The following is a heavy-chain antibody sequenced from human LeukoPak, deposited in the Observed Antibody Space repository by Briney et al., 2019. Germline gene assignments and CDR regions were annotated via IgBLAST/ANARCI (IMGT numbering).Heavy chain of an antibody. V-gene: IGHV4-59*12. D-gene: IGHD6-13*01. J-gene: IGHJ4*02. CDR3: ARGGGLSSSSDY. Sequence: SETLSLTCTVSGGSISSYYWSWIRQPPGKGLEWIGYIYYSGSTYYNPSLKSRVTISVDTSKNQFSLKLSSVTAADTAVYYCARGGGLSSSSDYWGQGTLVTVSS. CDR1: GGSISSYY. CDR2: IYYSGST.